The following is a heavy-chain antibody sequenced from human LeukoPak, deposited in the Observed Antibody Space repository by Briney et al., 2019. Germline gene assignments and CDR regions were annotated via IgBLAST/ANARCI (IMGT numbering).Heavy chain of an antibody. CDR2: VSAYNAKT. CDR1: GYTFTTSY. V-gene: IGHV1-18*01. CDR3: ARGGTYYPCIDY. D-gene: IGHD1-26*01. J-gene: IGHJ4*02. Sequence: ASVRVSCKASGYTFTTSYINWVRQAPGQGLEWMGWVSAYNAKTSYAQKFQGRVTMTTDSSTNTAYMDLTRLRSDDTAVYYCARGGTYYPCIDYWGQGTQVTVSS.